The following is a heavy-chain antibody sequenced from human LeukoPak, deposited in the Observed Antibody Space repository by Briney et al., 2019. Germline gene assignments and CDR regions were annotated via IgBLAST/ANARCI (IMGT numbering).Heavy chain of an antibody. D-gene: IGHD3-10*01. CDR1: GYSITSGYY. CDR3: ARDQDYYGSGSYGPDY. CDR2: VYHSGST. J-gene: IGHJ4*02. V-gene: IGHV4-38-2*02. Sequence: SETLSLTCTVSGYSITSGYYWGWIRQPPGKGLEWIGSVYHSGSTFYNPSLKSRVTVLADPSKNQFSLKLTSVTAADTAVYYCARDQDYYGSGSYGPDYWGQGILVAASS.